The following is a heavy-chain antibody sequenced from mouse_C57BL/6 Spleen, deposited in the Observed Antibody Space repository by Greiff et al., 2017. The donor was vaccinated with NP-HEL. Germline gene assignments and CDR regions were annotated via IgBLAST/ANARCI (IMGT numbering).Heavy chain of an antibody. CDR3: AAYYYGSRESAWFAY. J-gene: IGHJ3*01. CDR2: IDPEDGET. Sequence: EVQGVESGAELVKPGASVKLSCTASGFNIKDYYMHWVKQRTEQGLEWIGRIDPEDGETKYAPKFQGKATITADTSSNTAYLQLSSLTSEDTAVYYCAAYYYGSRESAWFAYWGQGTLVTVSA. D-gene: IGHD1-1*01. V-gene: IGHV14-2*01. CDR1: GFNIKDYY.